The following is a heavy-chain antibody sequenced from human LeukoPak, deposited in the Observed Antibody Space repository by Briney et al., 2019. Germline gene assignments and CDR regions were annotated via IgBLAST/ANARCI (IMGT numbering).Heavy chain of an antibody. CDR2: IYYSGTT. V-gene: IGHV4-59*01. D-gene: IGHD5-24*01. J-gene: IGHJ5*02. Sequence: SETLSLTCIVSGGSISSYYWSWLRQPPGKGLELIGHIYYSGTTNYNPSLKSRVTISVDTSKTQFSLKLTSVTAADTAVFYCARSRDGNNVDTWGQGTLVTVSS. CDR3: ARSRDGNNVDT. CDR1: GGSISSYY.